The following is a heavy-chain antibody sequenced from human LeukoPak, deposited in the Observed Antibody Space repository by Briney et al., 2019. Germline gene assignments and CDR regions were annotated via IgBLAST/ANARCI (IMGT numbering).Heavy chain of an antibody. Sequence: PGKSLRLSCAASGFTFSSYAMSWVRQAPGKGLEWVSAISGSGGSTYYADSVKGRFTISRDNSKNTLYLQMNSLRAEDTAVYYCAKEEARYYGSGSYYYFDYWGQGTLVTVSS. CDR2: ISGSGGST. CDR3: AKEEARYYGSGSYYYFDY. J-gene: IGHJ4*02. D-gene: IGHD3-10*01. CDR1: GFTFSSYA. V-gene: IGHV3-23*01.